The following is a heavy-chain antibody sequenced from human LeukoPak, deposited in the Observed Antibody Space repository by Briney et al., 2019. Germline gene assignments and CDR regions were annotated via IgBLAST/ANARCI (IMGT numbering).Heavy chain of an antibody. CDR2: IWYDDTNK. V-gene: IGHV3-33*01. D-gene: IGHD1-26*01. J-gene: IGHJ4*02. CDR1: GFNFSTYG. CDR3: ARDGRGGSYYIDH. Sequence: PGGSLRLSCVPSGFNFSTYGMHWVRQAPGKGLQWVASIWYDDTNKYYADSVRARFTISRGNSKNTLYLQMNSLGAEGTAVYYCARDGRGGSYYIDHWGQGSLVTVSP.